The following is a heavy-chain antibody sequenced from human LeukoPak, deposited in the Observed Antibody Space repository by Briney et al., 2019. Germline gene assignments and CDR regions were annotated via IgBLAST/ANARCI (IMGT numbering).Heavy chain of an antibody. CDR2: ISGSGGST. Sequence: GSLRLSCAASGFTFSSYAMSWVRQAPGKGLEWVSAISGSGGSTNYADSVKGRFTISRDNSKNTLYLQMNSLRAEDTAVYYCAKDLAYCGGDCYRDYWGQGTLVTVSS. D-gene: IGHD2-21*02. V-gene: IGHV3-23*01. CDR1: GFTFSSYA. CDR3: AKDLAYCGGDCYRDY. J-gene: IGHJ4*02.